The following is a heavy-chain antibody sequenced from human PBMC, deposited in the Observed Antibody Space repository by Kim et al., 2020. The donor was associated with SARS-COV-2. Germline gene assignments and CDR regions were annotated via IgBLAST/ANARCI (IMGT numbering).Heavy chain of an antibody. CDR3: ASRPGMAVAGLDF. V-gene: IGHV1-3*01. Sequence: YSQKFQGGVTVTRDTSASTAYMELSSLRSEDTAVYFCASRPGMAVAGLDFWGQGTLVTVSS. D-gene: IGHD6-19*01. J-gene: IGHJ4*02.